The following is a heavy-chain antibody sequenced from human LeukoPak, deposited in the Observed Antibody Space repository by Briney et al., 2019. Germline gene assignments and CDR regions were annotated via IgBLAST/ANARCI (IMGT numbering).Heavy chain of an antibody. D-gene: IGHD1-26*01. CDR1: GFTFSNAW. V-gene: IGHV3-15*07. Sequence: PGGSLRLSCAASGFTFSNAWVNWVRQAPGKGLEWVGRIKSKTDGGTTDYAAPVKGRFTISRDDSRNTLYLQMNSLKTEDTAVYYCTTDWTRVSGSLDYWGQGTLVTVSS. CDR3: TTDWTRVSGSLDY. CDR2: IKSKTDGGTT. J-gene: IGHJ4*02.